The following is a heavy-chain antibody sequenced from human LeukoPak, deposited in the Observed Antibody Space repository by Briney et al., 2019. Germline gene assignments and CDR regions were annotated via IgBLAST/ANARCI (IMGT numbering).Heavy chain of an antibody. Sequence: ASVKVSCKVSGYTLTELSMHWVRQAPGKGLEWMGGFDPEDGETIYAQKFQGRVTMSTDTSTSTAFMELRSLRFDDTAIYYCAKDWNILTGRNCFDPWGQGTLVIVSS. CDR1: GYTLTELS. D-gene: IGHD3-9*01. J-gene: IGHJ5*02. CDR2: FDPEDGET. V-gene: IGHV1-24*01. CDR3: AKDWNILTGRNCFDP.